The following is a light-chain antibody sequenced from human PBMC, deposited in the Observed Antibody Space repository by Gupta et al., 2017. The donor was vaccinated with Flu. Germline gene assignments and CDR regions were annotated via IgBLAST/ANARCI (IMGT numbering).Light chain of an antibody. Sequence: DIQMNQSPSSLSASVGDRVTITCQASQDISNYLNWYQQKPGKAPKLLIYDASNLETGVPSRFSGSGSGTDFTVTISSLQPEDIATYYCQQYDNLPLAFGPGTKVDIK. CDR3: QQYDNLPLA. J-gene: IGKJ3*01. CDR1: QDISNY. V-gene: IGKV1-33*01. CDR2: DAS.